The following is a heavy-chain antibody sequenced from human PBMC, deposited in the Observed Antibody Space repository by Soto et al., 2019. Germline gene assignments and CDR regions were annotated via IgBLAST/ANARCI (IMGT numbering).Heavy chain of an antibody. D-gene: IGHD5-12*01. Sequence: QVQLVQSGAEVKKPGSSVKVSCKASGGTFSSYAISWVRQAPGQGLEWMGGIIPIFGTANYAQKFQGRVTITANKSTSTAYMELSSLRSEDTAVYYCAREGYRDGYNMYYYYYGMDVWGQWTTVTVSS. J-gene: IGHJ6*02. CDR1: GGTFSSYA. V-gene: IGHV1-69*06. CDR3: AREGYRDGYNMYYYYYGMDV. CDR2: IIPIFGTA.